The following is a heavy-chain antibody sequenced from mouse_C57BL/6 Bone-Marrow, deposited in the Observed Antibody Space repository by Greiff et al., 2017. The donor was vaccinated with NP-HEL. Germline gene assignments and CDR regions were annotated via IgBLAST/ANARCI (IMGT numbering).Heavy chain of an antibody. CDR1: GFTFSSYG. J-gene: IGHJ3*01. Sequence: EVMLVESGGDLVKPGGSLKLSCAASGFTFSSYGMSWVRQTPDKRLEWVATISSGGSYTYYPDSVKGRFTISRDNAKNTLYLQMSSLKSEDTAMYYCARPFAHWGQGTLVTVSA. CDR3: ARPFAH. V-gene: IGHV5-6*01. CDR2: ISSGGSYT.